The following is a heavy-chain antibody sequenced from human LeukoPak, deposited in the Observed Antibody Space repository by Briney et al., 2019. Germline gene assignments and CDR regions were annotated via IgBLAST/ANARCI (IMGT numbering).Heavy chain of an antibody. D-gene: IGHD3-10*01. CDR1: GGSISSYY. Sequence: PSETLSLTCTVSGGSISSYYWSWIRQPAGKGLEWIGHIYTSRSTNYNPSLKSRVTMSVDTSKNQFSLKLSSVTAADTAVYYCAREGRDYGSGSYYKRGGRYYYGMDVWGQGTTVTVSS. CDR3: AREGRDYGSGSYYKRGGRYYYGMDV. V-gene: IGHV4-4*07. CDR2: IYTSRST. J-gene: IGHJ6*02.